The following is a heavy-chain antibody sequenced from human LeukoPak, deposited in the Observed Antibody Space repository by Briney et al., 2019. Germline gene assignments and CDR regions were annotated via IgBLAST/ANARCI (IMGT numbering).Heavy chain of an antibody. V-gene: IGHV3-53*01. CDR3: ARACSAYDYIGYFDY. CDR1: GLTVSSNY. Sequence: QTGGSLRLSCAASGLTVSSNYMSWVRQAPGRGLECVSILYSGGSTYYADSVKGRFTISRDNSKNTLYLQMNSLRAEDTAVYYCARACSAYDYIGYFDYWGQGTPVTVSS. CDR2: LYSGGST. J-gene: IGHJ4*02. D-gene: IGHD5-12*01.